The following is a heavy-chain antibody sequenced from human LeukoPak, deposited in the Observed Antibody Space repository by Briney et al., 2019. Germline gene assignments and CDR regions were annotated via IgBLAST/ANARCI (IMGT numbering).Heavy chain of an antibody. CDR3: ARLLLSGYGGGWPLDP. V-gene: IGHV3-7*01. Sequence: GGSLRLSCAASGFTFSDDLMQWVRQVPGKGGGWVATINQDGDVTYYVESVRGRFTISRDKTKNTLYLRMNSVRAEDTGVYYCARLLLSGYGGGWPLDPWGQGTLVTVSS. CDR2: INQDGDVT. CDR1: GFTFSDDL. D-gene: IGHD6-19*01. J-gene: IGHJ5*02.